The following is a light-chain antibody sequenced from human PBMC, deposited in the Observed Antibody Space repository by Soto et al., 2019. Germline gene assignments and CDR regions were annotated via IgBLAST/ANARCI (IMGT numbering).Light chain of an antibody. CDR2: GAS. J-gene: IGKJ3*01. CDR3: QQYDSSPFT. Sequence: EIVLTQSPGTLSLSPGERATLSCRASQTVSSSYFAWYQQKPGQAPRLLIYGASSRATGIPARFSGSGSGTDFTLTISRLEPEDFAVYYCQQYDSSPFTFGPGTKVDIK. V-gene: IGKV3-20*01. CDR1: QTVSSSY.